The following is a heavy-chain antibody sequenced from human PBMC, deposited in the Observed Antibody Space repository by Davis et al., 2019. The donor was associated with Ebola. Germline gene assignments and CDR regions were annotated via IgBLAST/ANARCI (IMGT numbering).Heavy chain of an antibody. J-gene: IGHJ4*02. CDR1: GGSISSYY. D-gene: IGHD4-11*01. V-gene: IGHV4-34*01. CDR3: ARYRYSNYVDY. Sequence: SETLSLTCTVSGGSISSYYWSWIRQPPGKGLEWIGEINHSGSTNYNPSLKSRVTISVDTSKNQFSLKLSSVTAADTAVYYCARYRYSNYVDYWGQGTLVTVSS. CDR2: INHSGST.